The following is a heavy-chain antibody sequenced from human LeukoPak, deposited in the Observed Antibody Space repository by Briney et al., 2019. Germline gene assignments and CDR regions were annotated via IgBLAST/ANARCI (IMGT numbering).Heavy chain of an antibody. J-gene: IGHJ5*02. CDR3: ARGDYYDGGGRNWFDP. V-gene: IGHV4-4*07. D-gene: IGHD3-16*01. Sequence: SETLSLTCTVYGESFSGYYWSWIRQPPGKGLEWIGRIHTSGTTYFNPSLKSRVTMSVDTSKNQFSLRLTSMTAADTAVYFCARGDYYDGGGRNWFDPWGQGTLVTVSS. CDR1: GESFSGYY. CDR2: IHTSGTT.